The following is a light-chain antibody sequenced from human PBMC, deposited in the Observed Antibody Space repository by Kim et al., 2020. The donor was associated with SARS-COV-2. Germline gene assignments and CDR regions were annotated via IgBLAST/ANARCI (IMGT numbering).Light chain of an antibody. CDR1: QSVDNY. CDR2: DAS. CDR3: QQRSNRPPLT. Sequence: SPGERATLSCRASQSVDNYFAWCQQKPGRSPRLLISDASNRAAGIPARFRGGGSGTDFTLIISSVEPEDYAVYYCQQRSNRPPLTFGGGTKVDIK. V-gene: IGKV3-11*01. J-gene: IGKJ4*01.